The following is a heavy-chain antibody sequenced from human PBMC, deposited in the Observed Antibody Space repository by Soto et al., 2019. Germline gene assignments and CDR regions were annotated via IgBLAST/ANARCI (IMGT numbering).Heavy chain of an antibody. CDR3: ASGYCSGGSCYDCYYGMDV. CDR1: GFTFSSYW. V-gene: IGHV3-74*01. J-gene: IGHJ6*02. CDR2: INSDGSST. D-gene: IGHD2-15*01. Sequence: GGSLRHRYGASGFTFSSYWMHWVRQAPGKGLVWVSRINSDGSSTSYADSVKGRFTISRDNAKNTLYLQMNSLRAEDTAVYYCASGYCSGGSCYDCYYGMDVWGQGTTVTVSS.